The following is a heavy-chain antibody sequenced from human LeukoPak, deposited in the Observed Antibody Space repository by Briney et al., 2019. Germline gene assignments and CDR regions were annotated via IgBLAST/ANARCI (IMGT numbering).Heavy chain of an antibody. V-gene: IGHV4-59*01. CDR2: IYYSGNT. CDR3: ARVKYYYDSSDQAAFDI. D-gene: IGHD3-22*01. CDR1: GGSISSYY. Sequence: PSXXLSLTCTVSGGSISSYYWSWIRQPPGKGLEWIGYIYYSGNTNYNPSLKSRVTISVDTSKNQFSLKLSSVTAADTAVYYCARVKYYYDSSDQAAFDIWGQGTMVTVSS. J-gene: IGHJ3*02.